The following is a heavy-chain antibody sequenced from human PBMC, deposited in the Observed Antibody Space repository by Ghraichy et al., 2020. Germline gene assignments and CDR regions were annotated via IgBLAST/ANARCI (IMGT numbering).Heavy chain of an antibody. D-gene: IGHD2-2*01. CDR1: GGTFSSYA. J-gene: IGHJ6*02. CDR2: IIPIFGTA. CDR3: ARAIVVVPAAVDEPIGYYYGMDV. Sequence: SVKVSCKASGGTFSSYAISWVRQAPGQGLEWMGGIIPIFGTANYAQKFQGRVTITADESTSTAYMELSSLRSEDTAVYYCARAIVVVPAAVDEPIGYYYGMDVWGQGTTVTVSS. V-gene: IGHV1-69*13.